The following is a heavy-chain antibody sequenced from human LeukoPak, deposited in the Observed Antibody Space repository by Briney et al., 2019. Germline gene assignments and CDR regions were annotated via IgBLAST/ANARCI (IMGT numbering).Heavy chain of an antibody. V-gene: IGHV3-48*03. CDR3: ASTRIVGYQLPRTTNWFDP. CDR2: ISSSGSSM. J-gene: IGHJ5*02. Sequence: GGALRLSCAASGFTFSSYEMNWVRQAPGKGLEWVSYISSSGSSMYYADSVKGRFTISRDNAKSSLYLQMNSLRAEDTAVYYCASTRIVGYQLPRTTNWFDPWGQGTLVTVSS. CDR1: GFTFSSYE. D-gene: IGHD2-2*01.